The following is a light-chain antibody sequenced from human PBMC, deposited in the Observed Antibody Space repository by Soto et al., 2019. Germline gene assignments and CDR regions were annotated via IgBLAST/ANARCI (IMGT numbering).Light chain of an antibody. V-gene: IGLV3-21*02. J-gene: IGLJ3*02. Sequence: SYELTQPASASLAPGQTARITCWGNNIGSKSVHWYQQKPGQAPVLGVYDDSDRPSGIPERFSGSNSGDTATLTISRVGAGDEADYYCQVWDDTTDHPGVFRGGTQLTVL. CDR1: NIGSKS. CDR3: QVWDDTTDHPGV. CDR2: DDS.